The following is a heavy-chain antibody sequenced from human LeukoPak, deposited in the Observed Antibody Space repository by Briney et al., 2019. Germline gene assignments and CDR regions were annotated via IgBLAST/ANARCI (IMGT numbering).Heavy chain of an antibody. J-gene: IGHJ4*02. CDR3: TRGSYDSSGYQRKFDY. CDR1: GFTFGDYA. CDR2: IRSKAYGGTT. D-gene: IGHD3-22*01. V-gene: IGHV3-49*03. Sequence: GGSLRLSCTASGFTFGDYAMSWFRQAPGKGLEWVGFIRSKAYGGTTEYAASVKGRFTISRDDSKSIAYLQMNSLKTEDTAVYYCTRGSYDSSGYQRKFDYWGQGTLVTVSS.